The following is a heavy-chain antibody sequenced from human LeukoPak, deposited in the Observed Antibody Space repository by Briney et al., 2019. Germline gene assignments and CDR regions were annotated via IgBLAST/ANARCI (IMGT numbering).Heavy chain of an antibody. CDR1: GASISSGGDE. CDR2: VYYSGSP. CDR3: SRDSYRRGVSNYFDY. V-gene: IGHV4-31*03. D-gene: IGHD3-10*01. J-gene: IGHJ4*02. Sequence: PAESLSLTCTVSGASISSGGDEWGRLRQERGKGLEWIEEVYYSGSPYYIPSPKSRVPISVDTSKNQFSLKLSSVTAADTAVYYCSRDSYRRGVSNYFDYWGQGTLVTVSS.